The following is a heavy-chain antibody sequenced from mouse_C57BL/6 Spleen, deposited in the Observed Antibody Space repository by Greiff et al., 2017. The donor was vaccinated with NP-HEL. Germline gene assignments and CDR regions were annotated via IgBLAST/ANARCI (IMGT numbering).Heavy chain of an antibody. V-gene: IGHV5-6*01. D-gene: IGHD2-1*01. Sequence: EVQRVESGGDLVKPGGSLKLSCAASGFTFSSYGMSWVRQTPDKRLEWVATISSGGSYTYYPDSVKGRFTISRDNAKNTLYLQMSSLKSEDTAMYYCARHEGGNYAWFAYWGQGTLVTVSA. CDR1: GFTFSSYG. CDR2: ISSGGSYT. J-gene: IGHJ3*01. CDR3: ARHEGGNYAWFAY.